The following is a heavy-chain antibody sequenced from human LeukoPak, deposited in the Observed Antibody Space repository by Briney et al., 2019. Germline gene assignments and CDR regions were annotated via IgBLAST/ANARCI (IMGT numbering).Heavy chain of an antibody. CDR1: GGSFSGYY. CDR2: INHSGST. CDR3: ARRITMVRGAFDY. Sequence: PSETLSLTCAVYGGSFSGYYWSWIRQPPGKGLEWIGEINHSGSTNYNPSLKSRVTISVDTSKSQFSLKLSSVTAAGTAVYYCARRITMVRGAFDYWGQGTLVTVSS. J-gene: IGHJ4*02. V-gene: IGHV4-34*01. D-gene: IGHD3-10*01.